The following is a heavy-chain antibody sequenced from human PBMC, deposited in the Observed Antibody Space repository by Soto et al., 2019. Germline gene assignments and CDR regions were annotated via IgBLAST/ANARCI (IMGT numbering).Heavy chain of an antibody. CDR2: ISGSGIDI. CDR3: ARDLGYYDSSGYFDY. Sequence: GGSLRLSCAASGFAFYYYNMNWVRQAPGRGLEWVSSISGSGIDIHFTDSVKGRFTISRDNAKTSLYLQMNSLRAEDTAVYYCARDLGYYDSSGYFDYWGQGTLVTVSS. CDR1: GFAFYYYN. J-gene: IGHJ4*02. V-gene: IGHV3-21*04. D-gene: IGHD3-22*01.